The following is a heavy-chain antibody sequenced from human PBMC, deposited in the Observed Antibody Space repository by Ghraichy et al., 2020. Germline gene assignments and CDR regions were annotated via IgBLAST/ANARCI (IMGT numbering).Heavy chain of an antibody. Sequence: GGSLRPSCAASGFTFSSYAMTWVRQAPGKGLEWVSTIGAGGISTYYADSVKGHFTISRDNSKNTLYLQMNSLRVEDTAVYYCAKGSVTGMHFDYWGQGTLVTVSS. CDR3: AKGSVTGMHFDY. J-gene: IGHJ4*02. D-gene: IGHD1-20*01. CDR1: GFTFSSYA. V-gene: IGHV3-23*01. CDR2: IGAGGIST.